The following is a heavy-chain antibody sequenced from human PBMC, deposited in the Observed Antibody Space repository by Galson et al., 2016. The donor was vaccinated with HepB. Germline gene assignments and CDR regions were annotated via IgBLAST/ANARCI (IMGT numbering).Heavy chain of an antibody. CDR2: IRSKRNSYAT. CDR3: AGSRRAEGGGEFWSSYFLPWAFDI. Sequence: SLRLSCAASGFSFSGSAVHWVRQAPGKGLEWIGRIRSKRNSYATAYGASVKGRFTISRGDSKDTAYLQMNSLKIDDTAVYFCAGSRRAEGGGEFWSSYFLPWAFDIWGQGTMVTVSS. CDR1: GFSFSGSA. V-gene: IGHV3-73*01. J-gene: IGHJ3*02. D-gene: IGHD3-3*01.